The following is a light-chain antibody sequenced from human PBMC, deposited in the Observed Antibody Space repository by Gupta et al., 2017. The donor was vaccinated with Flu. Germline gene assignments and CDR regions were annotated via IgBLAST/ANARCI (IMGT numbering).Light chain of an antibody. CDR1: QKTYSY. CDR2: TAS. V-gene: IGKV1-39*01. CDR3: QQSFSPPYT. J-gene: IGKJ2*01. Sequence: ILTITCRASQKTYSYVNWYQQKPGKAPKLLIHTASNLQSGVPSSFIGSGSGTDFTLTISGRQGDDFAAYHCQQSFSPPYTFGQGTKV.